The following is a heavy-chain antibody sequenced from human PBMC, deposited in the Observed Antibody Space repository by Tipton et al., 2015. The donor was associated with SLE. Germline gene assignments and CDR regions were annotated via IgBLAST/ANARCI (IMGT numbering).Heavy chain of an antibody. V-gene: IGHV4-61*02. Sequence: TLSLTCTVSGGSISSGSYYWSWIRQPAGKGLEWIGRIYTSGRTNYNPSLKSRVTISVDTSKNQFSLKLSSVTAADTAVYYCAREGGSMAGYYYYGMDVWGQGTTVTVSS. CDR2: IYTSGRT. CDR1: GGSISSGSYY. D-gene: IGHD2/OR15-2a*01. J-gene: IGHJ6*02. CDR3: AREGGSMAGYYYYGMDV.